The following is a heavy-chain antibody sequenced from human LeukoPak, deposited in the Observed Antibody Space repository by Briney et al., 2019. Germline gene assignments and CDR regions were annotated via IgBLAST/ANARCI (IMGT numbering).Heavy chain of an antibody. D-gene: IGHD3-16*02. J-gene: IGHJ3*02. CDR3: ARGNYVWGSYRDKDAFDI. CDR1: GFTFSSYN. Sequence: GGSLRLSCAASGFTFSSYNMNWVRQAPGKGLEWVSSISSSSSYIYYADSVKGRFTISRDNAKNSLYLQMNSLRAEDTAVYYCARGNYVWGSYRDKDAFDIWGQGTMVTVSS. CDR2: ISSSSSYI. V-gene: IGHV3-21*01.